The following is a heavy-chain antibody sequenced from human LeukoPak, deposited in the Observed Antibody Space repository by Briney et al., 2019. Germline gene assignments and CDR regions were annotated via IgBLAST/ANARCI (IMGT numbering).Heavy chain of an antibody. CDR3: ARHSPPNWFDP. CDR1: GGSISSYY. CDR2: IYYSGST. J-gene: IGHJ5*02. V-gene: IGHV4-39*01. Sequence: SETLSLTCTVSGGSISSYYWSWIRQPPGKGLEWIGSIYYSGSTYYNPSLKSRVTISVDTSKNQFSLKLSSVTAADTAVYYCARHSPPNWFDPWGQGTLVTVSS.